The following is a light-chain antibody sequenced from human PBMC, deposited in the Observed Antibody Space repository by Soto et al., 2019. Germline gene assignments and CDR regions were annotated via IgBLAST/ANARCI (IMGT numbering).Light chain of an antibody. J-gene: IGKJ4*01. Sequence: EIVLTQSPGTLSLSPGERTTLSCRATQSVSSNFLAWYQEKLGQAPRLLIYGASKRATGIPDRFSGSGSGTGFTLTISRLEPEDLAVYYCRQYGTSLGFPVGGGTKVVIK. V-gene: IGKV3-20*01. CDR2: GAS. CDR1: QSVSSNF. CDR3: RQYGTSLGFP.